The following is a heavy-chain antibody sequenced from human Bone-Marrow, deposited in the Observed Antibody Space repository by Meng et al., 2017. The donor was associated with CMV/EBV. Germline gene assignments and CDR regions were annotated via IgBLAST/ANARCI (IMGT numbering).Heavy chain of an antibody. D-gene: IGHD7-27*01. CDR3: LRGTGRAGFDY. Sequence: LSCAVSGFIVSSNYVSWVRQAPGKGLEWVSAIYSGGSTYYADSVKGRFTISRHNSENTVYLQMNSLRPEDTAVYYCLRGTGRAGFDYWGRGTLVTVSS. CDR2: IYSGGST. V-gene: IGHV3-53*04. CDR1: GFIVSSNY. J-gene: IGHJ4*02.